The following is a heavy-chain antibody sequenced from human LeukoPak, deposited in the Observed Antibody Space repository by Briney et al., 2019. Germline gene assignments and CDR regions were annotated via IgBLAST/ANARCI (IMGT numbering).Heavy chain of an antibody. J-gene: IGHJ4*02. CDR2: IWYDGRRK. CDR3: ARDVDSGGHYSKFDS. D-gene: IGHD3-22*01. V-gene: IGHV3-33*01. Sequence: GRSLRLSRAASGFTFSSYGIHWVRQAPGKGLGWVSVIWYDGRRKYYADSVKGRFTISRDNSKNTVYLQMDSLRAEDTAVYYCARDVDSGGHYSKFDSWGQGTLVTVSS. CDR1: GFTFSSYG.